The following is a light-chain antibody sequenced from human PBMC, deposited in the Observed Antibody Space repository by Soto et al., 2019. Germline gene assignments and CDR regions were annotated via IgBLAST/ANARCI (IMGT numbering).Light chain of an antibody. Sequence: DIQISQSPCTLSASVGDRVTITCLASQTISSWLAWYQQKPGKAPKLLIYAASSLQSGVPSRFRGSGSGTDFTLTINSLQPEDFATFYCQQTYSTPGTFGQGTKVDIK. CDR2: AAS. CDR1: QTISSW. V-gene: IGKV1-39*01. CDR3: QQTYSTPGT. J-gene: IGKJ1*01.